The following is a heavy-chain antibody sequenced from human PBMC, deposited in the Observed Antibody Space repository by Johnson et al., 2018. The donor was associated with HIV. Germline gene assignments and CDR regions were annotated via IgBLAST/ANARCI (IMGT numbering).Heavy chain of an antibody. Sequence: VQLVESGGGLVQPGGSLRLSCAASGFTFSSYWMSWVRQAPGKGLEWVANIKQDGSEKYYVESVKGRFTISRDNAKNSLYLQMNSLRAEDTAVYYCPREVYYVSSGYYVDAVDCWGQGTMVTVAS. CDR1: GFTFSSYW. CDR2: IKQDGSEK. V-gene: IGHV3-7*01. D-gene: IGHD3-22*01. J-gene: IGHJ3*01. CDR3: PREVYYVSSGYYVDAVDC.